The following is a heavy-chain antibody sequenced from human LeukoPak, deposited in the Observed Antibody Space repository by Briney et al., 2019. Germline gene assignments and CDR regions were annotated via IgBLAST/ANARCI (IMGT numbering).Heavy chain of an antibody. CDR2: IYYSGST. CDR1: GGSVSSYY. J-gene: IGHJ4*02. CDR3: ARINGYNWDY. Sequence: PSETLSLTCTVSGGSVSSYYWSWIRQPPGKGLEWIGYIYYSGSTNYNPSLKSRVTISVDTSKNQFSLKLSSVTAADTAVYYCARINGYNWDYWGQGTLVTVSS. D-gene: IGHD5-24*01. V-gene: IGHV4-59*08.